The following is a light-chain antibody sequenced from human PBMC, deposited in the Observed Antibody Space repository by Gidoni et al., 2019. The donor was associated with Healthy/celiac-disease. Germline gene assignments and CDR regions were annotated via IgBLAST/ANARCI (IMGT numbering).Light chain of an antibody. J-gene: IGKJ4*01. CDR2: DAS. V-gene: IGKV1-33*01. Sequence: DIQMTQSPSSLSASVGDRVTITCQASQDISNYLNWYQQKPGKAPKLLIYDASNLETGVPSRFSGSGSGTDFTFTISSLQPEDIATYYCQQYDNLWSFGGXTKVEIK. CDR3: QQYDNLWS. CDR1: QDISNY.